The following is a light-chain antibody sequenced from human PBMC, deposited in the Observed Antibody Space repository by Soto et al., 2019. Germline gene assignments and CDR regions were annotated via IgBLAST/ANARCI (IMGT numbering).Light chain of an antibody. CDR3: QHYVTSLTT. CDR2: DAS. CDR1: QSVSSY. Sequence: EIVVTQSPATLSLSPGERATLSCRASQSVSSYLAWYQQKPGQAPRLLIYDASNRATGIPARFSGSGSGTDFTLTISRLEPEDFAVYYCQHYVTSLTTFGQGTKVDNK. J-gene: IGKJ1*01. V-gene: IGKV3-11*01.